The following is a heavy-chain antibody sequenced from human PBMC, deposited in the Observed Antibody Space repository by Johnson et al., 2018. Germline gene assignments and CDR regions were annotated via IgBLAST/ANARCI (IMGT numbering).Heavy chain of an antibody. CDR1: GFTLSNYG. J-gene: IGHJ1*01. V-gene: IGHV3-30*02. CDR3: ARDCLAYADYGCFQD. CDR2: TWYDGANE. Sequence: QVQLVESGEGVAHPGGSXRLSCATSGFTLSNYGMYWVRQAPGKGLEWVATTWYDGANEDYADSVKGRFTVSRDKSKNTLYLQMNSLIIGDTAVNYCARDCLAYADYGCFQDWGQGTLVTVSS. D-gene: IGHD4-17*01.